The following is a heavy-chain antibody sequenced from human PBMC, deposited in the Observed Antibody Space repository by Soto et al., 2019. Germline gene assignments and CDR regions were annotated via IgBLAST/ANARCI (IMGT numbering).Heavy chain of an antibody. Sequence: GSRRLSCTVAEVTCSIYGRNWIRQKPGKGLWWVSYISISSTTIFYADSVKGRFPISRDDAKNSLYLQMNSLRDEETSVYYCARDNGIAGSFAPWGHGTLVTVSS. D-gene: IGHD6-13*01. CDR2: ISISSTTI. CDR3: ARDNGIAGSFAP. CDR1: EVTCSIYG. J-gene: IGHJ5*02. V-gene: IGHV3-48*02.